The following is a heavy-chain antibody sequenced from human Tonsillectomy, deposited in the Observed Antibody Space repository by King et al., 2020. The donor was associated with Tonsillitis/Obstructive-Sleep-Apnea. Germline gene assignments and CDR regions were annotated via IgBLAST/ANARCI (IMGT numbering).Heavy chain of an antibody. CDR1: VFTFSNYG. Sequence: VQLVQSGGGVVQPGRSLRLSCAASVFTFSNYGMHWVLQAPGKGLEWVAVISYDGTNAYYGDSVKGRFTISSDNSKNTLYLQMNSLRAEDTAVYYCAKDTGPIAVAGEFDYWGQGTLVTVSS. D-gene: IGHD6-19*01. V-gene: IGHV3-30*18. J-gene: IGHJ4*02. CDR2: ISYDGTNA. CDR3: AKDTGPIAVAGEFDY.